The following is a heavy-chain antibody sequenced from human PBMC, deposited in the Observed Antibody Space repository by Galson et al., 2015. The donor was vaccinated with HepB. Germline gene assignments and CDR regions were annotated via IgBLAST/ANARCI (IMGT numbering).Heavy chain of an antibody. V-gene: IGHV1-58*01. CDR3: AAAPRGYSYGNIFDY. D-gene: IGHD5-18*01. CDR1: GFTFTSSA. J-gene: IGHJ4*02. Sequence: SVKVSCKASGFTFTSSAVQWVRQARGQRLEWIGRIVVGSGNTNYAQKFQERVTITRDMSTSTAYMELSSLRSEDTAVYYCAAAPRGYSYGNIFDYWGQGTLVTVSS. CDR2: IVVGSGNT.